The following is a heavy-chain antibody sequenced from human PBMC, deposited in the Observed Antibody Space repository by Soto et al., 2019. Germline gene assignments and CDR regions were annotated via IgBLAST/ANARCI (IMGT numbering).Heavy chain of an antibody. CDR2: ISAYNGNT. Sequence: ASVKVSCKASGYTFTSYGISWVRQAPGQGLEWMGWISAYNGNTNYAQKLQGRVTMTTDTSTSTAYMELRSLRSDDTAVYYCARDDYYNGSGRSVYFDYWGQGTLVTVSS. D-gene: IGHD3-22*01. V-gene: IGHV1-18*01. CDR3: ARDDYYNGSGRSVYFDY. CDR1: GYTFTSYG. J-gene: IGHJ4*02.